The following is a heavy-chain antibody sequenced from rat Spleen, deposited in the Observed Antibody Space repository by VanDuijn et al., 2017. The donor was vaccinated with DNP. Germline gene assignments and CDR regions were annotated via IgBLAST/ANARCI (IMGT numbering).Heavy chain of an antibody. J-gene: IGHJ4*01. D-gene: IGHD4-3*01. CDR2: ISYDGSST. CDR1: GFTFSNYD. Sequence: EVQLVESGGGLVQPGRSMKLSCAASGFTFSNYDMAWVRQAPKKGLEWVATISYDGSSTYYRDSVKGRFTISRDNAKSTLYLQRDSLRSEDTATYYCARHREVFGADYAMDAWGQGTSVTVSS. CDR3: ARHREVFGADYAMDA. V-gene: IGHV5-7*01.